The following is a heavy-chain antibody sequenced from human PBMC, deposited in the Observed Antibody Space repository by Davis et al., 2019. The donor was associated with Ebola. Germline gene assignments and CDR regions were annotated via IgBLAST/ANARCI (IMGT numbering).Heavy chain of an antibody. CDR1: GYTFTSYA. D-gene: IGHD2-15*01. CDR3: ATSHVVVVAADAFDI. J-gene: IGHJ3*02. V-gene: IGHV1-69*13. CDR2: IIPIFGTA. Sequence: SVKVSCKASGYTFTSYAISWVRQAPGQGLEWMGGIIPIFGTANYAQKFQGRVTITADESTSTAYMELSRLRSDDTAVYYCATSHVVVVAADAFDIWGQGTMVTVSS.